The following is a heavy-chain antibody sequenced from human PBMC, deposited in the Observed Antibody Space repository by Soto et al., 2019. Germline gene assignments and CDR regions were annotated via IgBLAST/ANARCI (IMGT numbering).Heavy chain of an antibody. CDR3: ANTPYYGSGKLPFDY. CDR2: ISYDGSNK. D-gene: IGHD3-10*01. CDR1: GFTFSSYG. J-gene: IGHJ4*02. V-gene: IGHV3-30*18. Sequence: LRLSCAASGFTFSSYGMHWVRQAPGKGLEWVAVISYDGSNKYYADSVKGRFTISRDNSKNTLYLQMNSLRAEDTAVYYCANTPYYGSGKLPFDYWGQGTLVTVSS.